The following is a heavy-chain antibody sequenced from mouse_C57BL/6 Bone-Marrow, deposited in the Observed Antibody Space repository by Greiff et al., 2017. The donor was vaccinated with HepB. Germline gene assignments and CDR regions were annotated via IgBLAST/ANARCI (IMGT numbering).Heavy chain of an antibody. D-gene: IGHD1-1*01. J-gene: IGHJ4*01. V-gene: IGHV5-9*01. CDR1: GFTFSSYT. CDR2: ISGGGGNT. CDR3: ARPSFYGNAMDY. Sequence: DVKLVESGGGLVKPGGSLKLSCAASGFTFSSYTMSWVRQTPEKRLEWVATISGGGGNTYYPDSVKGRFTISRDNAKNTLYLQMSSLRSEDTALYYCARPSFYGNAMDYWGQGTSVTVSS.